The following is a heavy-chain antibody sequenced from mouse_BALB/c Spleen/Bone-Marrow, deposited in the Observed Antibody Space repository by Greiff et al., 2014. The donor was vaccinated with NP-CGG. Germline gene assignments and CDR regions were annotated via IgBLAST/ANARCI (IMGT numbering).Heavy chain of an antibody. CDR1: GYTFTDYY. D-gene: IGHD4-1*01. CDR3: AKNWGSSYAMDY. CDR2: IYPGSGNS. Sequence: QVQLQQPGAELARPGASVKLSCKASGYTFTDYYINWVKQRTGQGLEWIGEIYPGSGNSYYNEKFKGKATLTADKSSSTAYMQLSSLTSEDSAVYFCAKNWGSSYAMDYWGQGTSVTVSS. J-gene: IGHJ4*01. V-gene: IGHV1-77*01.